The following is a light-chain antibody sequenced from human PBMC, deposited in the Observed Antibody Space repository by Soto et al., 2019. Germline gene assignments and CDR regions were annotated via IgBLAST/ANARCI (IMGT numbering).Light chain of an antibody. CDR1: QGISSY. CDR3: QQFNNWPRT. V-gene: IGKV1-8*01. CDR2: AAS. Sequence: AILMTQSPSSLSAYPGDGVTITCRASQGISSYLAWYQQKPGKAPKLLIYAASTLQSGVPSRFSGSGSGTEFTLTISSLQSEDFAVYYCQQFNNWPRTSGQGTNVDIK. J-gene: IGKJ1*01.